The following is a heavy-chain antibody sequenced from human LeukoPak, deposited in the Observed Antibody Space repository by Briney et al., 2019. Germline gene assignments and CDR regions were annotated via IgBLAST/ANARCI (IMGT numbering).Heavy chain of an antibody. CDR1: GGSISSSSYY. Sequence: PSETLSLTCTVSGGSISSSSYYLGWIRQPPGKGLEWIGSIYYSGSTYYNPSLKSRVTISVDTSKNQFSLKLSSVTAADTAVYYCASRYYGDRDYWGQGTLVTVSS. D-gene: IGHD4-17*01. CDR2: IYYSGST. CDR3: ASRYYGDRDY. J-gene: IGHJ4*02. V-gene: IGHV4-39*01.